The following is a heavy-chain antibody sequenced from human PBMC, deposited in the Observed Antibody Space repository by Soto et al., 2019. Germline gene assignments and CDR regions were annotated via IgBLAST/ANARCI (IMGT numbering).Heavy chain of an antibody. CDR3: AREPRSSYSKYWYFDL. Sequence: QVQLVQSGAEVKKPGASVKVYCKASGYSFTAYHMHWVRQAPGQGLEWMGWINTDSGGTKYSQKFEGRVTMRRDTSINTAYMELSTLISDDTAVYYCAREPRSSYSKYWYFDLWGRGTLITASS. J-gene: IGHJ2*01. CDR2: INTDSGGT. D-gene: IGHD3-3*01. CDR1: GYSFTAYH. V-gene: IGHV1-2*02.